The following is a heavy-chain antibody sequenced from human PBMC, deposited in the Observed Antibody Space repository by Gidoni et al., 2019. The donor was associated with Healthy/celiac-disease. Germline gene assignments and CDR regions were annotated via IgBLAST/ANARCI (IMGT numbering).Heavy chain of an antibody. V-gene: IGHV1-18*01. Sequence: GYTFTSYGISWVRQAPGQGLEWMGWLSAYNGNTNYAQKLQGRVTMTTDTSTSTAYMELRSLRADDTDVYYCARDLRIAARPDAFDIWGQGTMVTVSS. CDR3: ARDLRIAARPDAFDI. CDR1: GYTFTSYG. CDR2: LSAYNGNT. J-gene: IGHJ3*02. D-gene: IGHD6-6*01.